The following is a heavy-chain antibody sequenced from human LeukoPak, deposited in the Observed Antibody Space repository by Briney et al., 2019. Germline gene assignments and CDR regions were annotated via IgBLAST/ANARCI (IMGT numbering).Heavy chain of an antibody. Sequence: ASVTVSCTASGYTFTSYYMHWVRQAPGQGLEWMGIINPSGGSTSYAQKFQGRVTMTRDTSTSTVYMELSSLRSEDTAVYYCARDGGSGYSGYVRFDYWGQGTLVTVSS. V-gene: IGHV1-46*01. J-gene: IGHJ4*02. CDR2: INPSGGST. D-gene: IGHD5-12*01. CDR3: ARDGGSGYSGYVRFDY. CDR1: GYTFTSYY.